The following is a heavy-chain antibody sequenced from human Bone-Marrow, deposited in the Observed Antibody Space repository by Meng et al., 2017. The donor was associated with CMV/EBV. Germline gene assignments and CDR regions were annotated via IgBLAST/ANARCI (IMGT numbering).Heavy chain of an antibody. V-gene: IGHV1-2*02. CDR3: SRGARQYSSSFVVY. CDR2: INPNSGDT. D-gene: IGHD6-6*01. Sequence: ASVKVSCKASGYTFTGYYMHWVRQAPGQGLEWMGWINPNSGDTNYAQKFQGRVTITRSTSISTVYMELSSLRSEDTAVYYCSRGARQYSSSFVVYWGQGTLVTVSS. J-gene: IGHJ4*02. CDR1: GYTFTGYY.